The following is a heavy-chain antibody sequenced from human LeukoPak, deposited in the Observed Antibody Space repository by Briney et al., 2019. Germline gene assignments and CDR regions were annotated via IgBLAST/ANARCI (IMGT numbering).Heavy chain of an antibody. CDR3: ARGPSSGWYLIGEVVIYYFDY. CDR1: GGSFSGYY. J-gene: IGHJ4*02. V-gene: IGHV4-34*01. Sequence: SETLSLTCAVYGGSFSGYYWSWIRQPPGKGLEWIGEINHSGSTNYNPSLKSRVTISVGTSKNQFSLKLSSVTAADTAVYYCARGPSSGWYLIGEVVIYYFDYWGQGTLVTVSS. CDR2: INHSGST. D-gene: IGHD6-19*01.